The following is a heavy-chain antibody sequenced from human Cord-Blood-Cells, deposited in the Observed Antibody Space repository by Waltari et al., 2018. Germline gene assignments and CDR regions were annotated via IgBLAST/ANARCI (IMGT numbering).Heavy chain of an antibody. Sequence: QVQLQQWGAGLLKPSETRSLTCAVYGGSFSCSSWSWTRQPPGKGLEWNGEINNSGSTNYNPSLKSRVTISVDTSKNQFSLKLSSVTAADTAVYYCARNKWGKDYWGQGTLVTVSS. CDR3: ARNKWGKDY. CDR2: INNSGST. CDR1: GGSFSCSS. D-gene: IGHD2-8*01. V-gene: IGHV4-34*01. J-gene: IGHJ4*02.